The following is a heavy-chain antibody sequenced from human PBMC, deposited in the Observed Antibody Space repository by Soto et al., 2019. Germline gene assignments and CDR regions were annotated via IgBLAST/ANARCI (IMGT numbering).Heavy chain of an antibody. V-gene: IGHV4-31*03. Sequence: KASETLSLTCFVSGYSITAGGYYWSWIRHHPGKGLEWIGSFYSSGSIIYNPSLRSRVSISGDTSSNQLSMSLTSVTAADTARYYCARMYSSGSGWFHPWGQGTLVTVSS. CDR2: FYSSGSI. D-gene: IGHD6-19*01. CDR3: ARMYSSGSGWFHP. J-gene: IGHJ5*02. CDR1: GYSITAGGYY.